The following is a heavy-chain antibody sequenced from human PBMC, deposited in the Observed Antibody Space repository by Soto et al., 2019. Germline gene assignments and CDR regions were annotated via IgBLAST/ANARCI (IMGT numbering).Heavy chain of an antibody. CDR1: GFTFSSYG. J-gene: IGHJ6*02. CDR3: ARDPLLATIWVYSYGMDV. D-gene: IGHD5-12*01. CDR2: IWYDGSNK. Sequence: GGSLRLSCAASGFTFSSYGMHWVRQAPGKGLEWVAVIWYDGSNKYYADSVKGRFTISRDNSKNTLYLQMNSLRAEDTAVYYCARDPLLATIWVYSYGMDVWGQGTTVTVSS. V-gene: IGHV3-33*01.